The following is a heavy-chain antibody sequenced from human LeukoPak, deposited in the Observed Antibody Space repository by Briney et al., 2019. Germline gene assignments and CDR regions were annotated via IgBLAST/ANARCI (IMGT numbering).Heavy chain of an antibody. CDR1: GFTFSNFA. J-gene: IGHJ4*02. CDR3: ARDLGDGTGTYMGY. CDR2: ISYESGTM. Sequence: GGSLRLSCAASGFTFSNFAMNWVRQAPGRGLEWLSYISYESGTMDYADSVKGRFTISRDNVKNSLFLQMSSLRVEDTAVYYCARDLGDGTGTYMGYWGQGTLVTVSS. D-gene: IGHD3-10*01. V-gene: IGHV3-48*01.